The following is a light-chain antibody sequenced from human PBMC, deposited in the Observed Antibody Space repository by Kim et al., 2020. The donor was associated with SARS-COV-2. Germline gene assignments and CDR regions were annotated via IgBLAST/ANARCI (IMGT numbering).Light chain of an antibody. Sequence: SSELTQDPAVSVALGQTIRITCQGDSLRTYFASWYQQKPEQAPVLVLYGKNNRPSGIPDRFSASTSGNTASLTITGAQAEDEADYYCNSRDSSAKRYVFGSGTKVTVL. J-gene: IGLJ1*01. V-gene: IGLV3-19*01. CDR3: NSRDSSAKRYV. CDR2: GKN. CDR1: SLRTYF.